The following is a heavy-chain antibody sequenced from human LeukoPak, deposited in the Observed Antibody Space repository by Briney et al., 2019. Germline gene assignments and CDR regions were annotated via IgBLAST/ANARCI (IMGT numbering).Heavy chain of an antibody. J-gene: IGHJ4*02. CDR3: ARDWYYYDSSGYYY. D-gene: IGHD3-22*01. CDR2: ISSSSSYI. V-gene: IGHV3-21*01. Sequence: GGSLRLSCAASGFTLSSYSMNRVRQAPGKGLEWVSSISSSSSYIYYADSVKGRFTISRDNAKNSLYLQMNSLRAEDTAVYYCARDWYYYDSSGYYYWGQGTLVTVSS. CDR1: GFTLSSYS.